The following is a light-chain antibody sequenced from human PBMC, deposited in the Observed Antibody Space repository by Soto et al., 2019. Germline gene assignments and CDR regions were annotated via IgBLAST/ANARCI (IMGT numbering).Light chain of an antibody. J-gene: IGKJ2*01. V-gene: IGKV1-5*03. CDR3: QQYNSYST. CDR2: KAS. CDR1: QSVGNW. Sequence: DLQMTQSPSTLSASVGDRVTITCRASQSVGNWLAWYQQKPGNAPKLLIYKASNLASGVPSRFSGSGSGTEFTLTISSLQPDDFATYYCQQYNSYSTFGQGTKLEI.